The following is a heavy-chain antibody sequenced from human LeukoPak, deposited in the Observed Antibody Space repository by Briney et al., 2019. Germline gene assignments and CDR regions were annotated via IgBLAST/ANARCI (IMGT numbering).Heavy chain of an antibody. Sequence: SETLSLTCTVSGGSISSSSYYWGWIRQPPGKGLEWIGSIYYSKNTYYNPSLKSRVTISADTSKNQFSLTLGSVSATDTAVYYCVSPRGFSYGYFDYWGQGNLVTVSS. J-gene: IGHJ4*02. CDR2: IYYSKNT. CDR3: VSPRGFSYGYFDY. CDR1: GGSISSSSYY. D-gene: IGHD5-18*01. V-gene: IGHV4-39*01.